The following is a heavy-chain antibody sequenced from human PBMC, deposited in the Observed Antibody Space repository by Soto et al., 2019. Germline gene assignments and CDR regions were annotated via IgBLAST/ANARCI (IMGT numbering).Heavy chain of an antibody. CDR1: GFTFSSYG. CDR2: ISYDGSNK. J-gene: IGHJ4*02. D-gene: IGHD6-6*01. CDR3: AKDIQDAWDSSSAFDY. V-gene: IGHV3-30*18. Sequence: HPGGSLRLSCAASGFTFSSYGMHWVRQAPGKGLEWVAVISYDGSNKYYADSVKGRFTISRDNSKNTLYLQMNSLRAEDTAVYYCAKDIQDAWDSSSAFDYWGQGTLVTVSS.